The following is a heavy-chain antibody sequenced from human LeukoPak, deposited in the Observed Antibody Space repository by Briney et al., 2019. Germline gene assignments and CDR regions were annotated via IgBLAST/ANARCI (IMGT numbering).Heavy chain of an antibody. CDR2: MNPNSGNT. CDR1: GYTFTSYD. CDR3: ARRDMAHYYDSSGYYSD. D-gene: IGHD3-22*01. J-gene: IGHJ4*02. Sequence: GASVKVSCKASGYTFTSYDINWVRQATGQGLEWMGWMNPNSGNTGYAQKFQGRVTMTRNTSISTAYMELSSLRSEDTAVYYCARRDMAHYYDSSGYYSDWGQGTLVTVSS. V-gene: IGHV1-8*01.